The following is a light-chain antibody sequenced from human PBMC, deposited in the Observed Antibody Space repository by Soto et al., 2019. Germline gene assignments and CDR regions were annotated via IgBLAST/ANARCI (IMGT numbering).Light chain of an antibody. CDR2: DAS. J-gene: IGKJ5*01. CDR1: QSVSTD. Sequence: EMVLTQSLATLSLSPGERATLSGRARQSVSTDLVWYQQKPGQAPRLLIYDASNRSTGIPARFSGSGAGTDFTLTISSLEAEEFAVYYCQQRSNWPPGAITFDQGTRPEIK. V-gene: IGKV3-11*01. CDR3: QQRSNWPPGAIT.